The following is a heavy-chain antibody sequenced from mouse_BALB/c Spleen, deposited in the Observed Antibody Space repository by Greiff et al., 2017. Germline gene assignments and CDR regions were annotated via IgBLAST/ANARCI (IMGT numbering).Heavy chain of an antibody. CDR2: INPYNDGT. CDR1: GYTFTSYV. V-gene: IGHV1-14*01. J-gene: IGHJ1*01. Sequence: EVQRVESGPELVKPGASVKMSCKASGYTFTSYVMHWVKQKPGQGLEWIGYINPYNDGTKYNEKFKGKATLTSDKSSSTAYMELSSLTSEDSAVYYCAKPIYDYGGYFDVWGAGTTVTVSS. CDR3: AKPIYDYGGYFDV. D-gene: IGHD2-4*01.